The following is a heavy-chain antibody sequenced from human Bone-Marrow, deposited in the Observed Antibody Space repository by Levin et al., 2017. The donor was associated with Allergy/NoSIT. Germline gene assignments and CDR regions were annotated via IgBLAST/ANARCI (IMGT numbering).Heavy chain of an antibody. CDR2: INSDGSST. V-gene: IGHV3-74*01. CDR3: ARTTPVVPAAMIDP. D-gene: IGHD2-2*01. CDR1: GFTFSSYW. Sequence: SCAASGFTFSSYWMHWVRQAPGKGLVWVSRINSDGSSTSYADSVKGRFTISRDNAKNTLYLQMNSLRAEDTAVYYCARTTPVVPAAMIDPWGQGTLVTVSS. J-gene: IGHJ5*02.